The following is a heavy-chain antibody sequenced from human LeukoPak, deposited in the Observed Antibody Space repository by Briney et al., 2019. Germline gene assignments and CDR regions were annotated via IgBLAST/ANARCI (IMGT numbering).Heavy chain of an antibody. D-gene: IGHD2-2*01. V-gene: IGHV4-59*01. Sequence: SETLSLTCTVSGGSISSYYWSWIRQPPGKGPEWIGYIYYSGSTNYNPSLKSRVTISVDTSKNQFSLKLSSVTAADTAVYYCARGGVVVPAAEEVGFDPWGQGTLVTVSS. CDR3: ARGGVVVPAAEEVGFDP. CDR2: IYYSGST. CDR1: GGSISSYY. J-gene: IGHJ5*02.